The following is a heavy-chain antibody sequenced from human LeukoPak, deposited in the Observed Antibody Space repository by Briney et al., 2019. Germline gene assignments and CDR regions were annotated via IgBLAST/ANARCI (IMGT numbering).Heavy chain of an antibody. CDR1: GFTFSDYY. CDR2: ISSSGSTI. V-gene: IGHV3-11*04. Sequence: GGSLRLSCAASGFTFSDYYMSWIRQAPGKGLEWVSYISSSGSTIYYADSVKGRFTISRDNGKNSLYLQMSSLRAEDTAVYYCARQFQQQRVHYYYYMDVWGKGTRVTVSS. J-gene: IGHJ6*03. CDR3: ARQFQQQRVHYYYYMDV. D-gene: IGHD5-18*01.